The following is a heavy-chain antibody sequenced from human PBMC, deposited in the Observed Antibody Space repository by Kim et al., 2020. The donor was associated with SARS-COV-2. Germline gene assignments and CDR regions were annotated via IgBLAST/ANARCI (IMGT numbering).Heavy chain of an antibody. CDR2: IYHSGST. CDR3: AREDSHSGWYRSYYYGMDV. D-gene: IGHD6-19*01. CDR1: GGSISSSNW. J-gene: IGHJ6*02. Sequence: SETLSLTCAVSGGSISSSNWWSWVRQPPGKGLEWIGEIYHSGSTNYHPSLKSRVTISVDKSKNQFSLKLSSVTAADTAVYYCAREDSHSGWYRSYYYGMDVWGQGTTVTVSS. V-gene: IGHV4-4*02.